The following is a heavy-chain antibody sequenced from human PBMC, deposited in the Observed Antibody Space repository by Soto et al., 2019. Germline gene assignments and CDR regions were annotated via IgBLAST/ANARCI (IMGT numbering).Heavy chain of an antibody. Sequence: DVQLLESGGGLVQPGGSLRLSCAASGFTFNPYAMTWVRQAPGKGLEWVSAIGGSGGNRYYAGSVRGRFTISRDNSKDTVDLQMNSLRVEDTAVYYCARVASDYINSVDHWGQGILVSVSS. CDR1: GFTFNPYA. V-gene: IGHV3-23*01. CDR3: ARVASDYINSVDH. CDR2: IGGSGGNR. J-gene: IGHJ4*02. D-gene: IGHD4-4*01.